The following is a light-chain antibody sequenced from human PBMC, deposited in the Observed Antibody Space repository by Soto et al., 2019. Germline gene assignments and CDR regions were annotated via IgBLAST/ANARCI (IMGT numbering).Light chain of an antibody. V-gene: IGLV2-14*01. Sequence: QSALTQPASVSGSPGQSITISCTGTSSDVGGYNYVSWYQQHPGKAPKLMIYDVSNRPPGVSNRFSGSKSGNTASLTISGLQAEDEADYYCSSYTGSSTLKVFGTGTKRTFL. CDR2: DVS. J-gene: IGLJ1*01. CDR1: SSDVGGYNY. CDR3: SSYTGSSTLKV.